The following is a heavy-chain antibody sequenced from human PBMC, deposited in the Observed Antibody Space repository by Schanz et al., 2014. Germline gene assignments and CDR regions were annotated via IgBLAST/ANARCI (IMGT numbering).Heavy chain of an antibody. Sequence: QVQLVQSGAEVKKPGSSMKVSCKLSGGTFSSYTISWMRQAPGQGLEWMGWISAYNGHTDYAQKLQGRVTMTTDTSTSTAYMELRSLRSDDTAVYYCARGGYSSGWYDRDIAHFDYWGQGTLVTVSS. J-gene: IGHJ4*02. V-gene: IGHV1-18*01. CDR1: GGTFSSYT. CDR2: ISAYNGHT. D-gene: IGHD6-19*01. CDR3: ARGGYSSGWYDRDIAHFDY.